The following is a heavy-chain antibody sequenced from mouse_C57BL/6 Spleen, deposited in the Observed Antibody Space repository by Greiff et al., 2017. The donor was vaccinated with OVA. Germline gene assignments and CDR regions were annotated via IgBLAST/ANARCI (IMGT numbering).Heavy chain of an antibody. Sequence: EVKLVESGPGLVKPSQSLSLTCSVTGYSITSGYYWNWIRQFPGNKLEWMGYIRYDGSTNSNPSLKNRISITLDTSKNQFFLKLNSVTTEDTATYYCARGAMDYWGQGTSVTVSS. V-gene: IGHV3-6*01. J-gene: IGHJ4*01. CDR1: GYSITSGYY. CDR2: IRYDGST. CDR3: ARGAMDY.